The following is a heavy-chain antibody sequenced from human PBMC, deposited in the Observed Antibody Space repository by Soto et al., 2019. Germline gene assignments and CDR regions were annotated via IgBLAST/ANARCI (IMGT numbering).Heavy chain of an antibody. D-gene: IGHD3-22*01. CDR1: GFTFSSYW. Sequence: EVQLVESGGGLVQPGGSLRLSCAASGFTFSSYWMSWVRQAPGKGLEWVANIKQDGSEKYYVDSVKGRFTISRDNAKNSLCLQMNGLRAEETAVYYCGSDSGGDYYGSSGSDLYFDLWGRGTLVTVSS. J-gene: IGHJ2*01. CDR2: IKQDGSEK. CDR3: GSDSGGDYYGSSGSDLYFDL. V-gene: IGHV3-7*03.